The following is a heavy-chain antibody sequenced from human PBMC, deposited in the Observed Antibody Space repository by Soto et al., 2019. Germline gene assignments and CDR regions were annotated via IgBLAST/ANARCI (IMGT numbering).Heavy chain of an antibody. J-gene: IGHJ6*02. V-gene: IGHV1-69*13. CDR2: IIPIFGTA. CDR3: ARDLHAHGPTSSWYYYGMDV. D-gene: IGHD6-6*01. Sequence: SVKVSCKASGGTFSSYAISWVRHAPGQGLEWMGGIIPIFGTANYAQKFQGRVTITADESTSTAYMELSSLRSEDTAVHYCARDLHAHGPTSSWYYYGMDVWGQGTTVTVSS. CDR1: GGTFSSYA.